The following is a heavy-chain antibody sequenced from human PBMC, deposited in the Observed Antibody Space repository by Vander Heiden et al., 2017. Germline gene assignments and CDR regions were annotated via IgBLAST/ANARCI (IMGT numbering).Heavy chain of an antibody. D-gene: IGHD2-21*02. CDR2: ISGGVVHT. CDR1: GFTFNNYA. V-gene: IGHV3-23*01. CDR3: AKLRTAKGYYFDY. J-gene: IGHJ4*02. Sequence: EVQLLESGGGLVQPGGSLRLSCAASGFTFNNYAVSWVRQPPGKGLEWVSTISGGVVHTYYADSVKGRFTISRDNSNNTLFLQMNTLRAEDTAVYYCAKLRTAKGYYFDYWGQGTLVAVSS.